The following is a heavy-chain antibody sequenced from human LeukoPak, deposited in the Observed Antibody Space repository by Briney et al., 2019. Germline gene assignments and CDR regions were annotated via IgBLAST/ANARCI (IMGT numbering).Heavy chain of an antibody. D-gene: IGHD3-9*01. CDR1: GFTVRSKY. CDR3: ATELRYVGGYFDY. CDR2: ILTGDNT. V-gene: IGHV3-53*01. Sequence: GGSLRLSCAASGFTVRSKYMSWVRQAPGKGPEWVSVILTGDNTYYSDSVRDRFTISRDHSRNTLYLQMNNLRAEDTAVYYCATELRYVGGYFDYWGQGTLVTVSS. J-gene: IGHJ4*02.